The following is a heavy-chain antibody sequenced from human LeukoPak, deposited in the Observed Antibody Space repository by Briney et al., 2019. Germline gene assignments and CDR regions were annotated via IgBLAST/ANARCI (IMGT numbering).Heavy chain of an antibody. V-gene: IGHV4-59*12. CDR3: ARNYGDYVRFAFDI. D-gene: IGHD4-17*01. Sequence: SETLSLTCTVSGGSISNYYWSWIRQPPGKGLEWIGYIYHSGSTYYNPSLKSRVTISVDRSKNQFSLKLSSVTAADTAVYYCARNYGDYVRFAFDIWGQGTMVTVSS. J-gene: IGHJ3*02. CDR1: GGSISNYY. CDR2: IYHSGST.